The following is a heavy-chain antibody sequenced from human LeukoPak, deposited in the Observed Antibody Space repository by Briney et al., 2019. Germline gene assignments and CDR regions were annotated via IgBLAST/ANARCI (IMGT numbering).Heavy chain of an antibody. CDR2: INHSGST. CDR3: ARGLDYGSGSYYPWWFDP. J-gene: IGHJ5*02. CDR1: GGSFSGYY. D-gene: IGHD3-10*01. Sequence: SETLSLTCAVYGGSFSGYYWSWIRQPPGKGLEWIGEINHSGSTNYNPSLKSRVTISVDTSKNQFSLKLSSVTAADTAVYYCARGLDYGSGSYYPWWFDPWGQGTLVTVSS. V-gene: IGHV4-34*01.